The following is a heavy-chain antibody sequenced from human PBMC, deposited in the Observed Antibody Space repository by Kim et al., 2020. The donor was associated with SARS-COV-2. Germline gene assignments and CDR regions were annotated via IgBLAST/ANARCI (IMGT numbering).Heavy chain of an antibody. CDR3: ARTRGSGSYFNVREGVEGYIDY. Sequence: SETLSLTCTVSGVSISSDTYYWSWIRQHPGKGLEWIGYISYNGSTYYNPSLKSRVTISIDTSKNHFSLKLSSVTAADTAVYYCARTRGSGSYFNVREGVEGYIDYWGQGTLVTVSS. J-gene: IGHJ4*02. D-gene: IGHD3-10*01. CDR1: GVSISSDTYY. V-gene: IGHV4-31*03. CDR2: ISYNGST.